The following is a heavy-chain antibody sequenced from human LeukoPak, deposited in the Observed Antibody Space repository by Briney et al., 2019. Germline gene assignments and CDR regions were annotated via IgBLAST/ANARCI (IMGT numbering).Heavy chain of an antibody. D-gene: IGHD3-22*01. CDR3: ARRAYYDTSGYSPASGYFDL. J-gene: IGHJ2*01. Sequence: SETLSHTCTVSGGSIFGHYFNWIRQAPGKGLEWIGYIYSNGITSYNPSLRSRGTISIATSRSQFSLRLTSVTAADTAIYYCARRAYYDTSGYSPASGYFDLWGRGTLVTVSS. CDR2: IYSNGIT. V-gene: IGHV4-4*08. CDR1: GGSIFGHY.